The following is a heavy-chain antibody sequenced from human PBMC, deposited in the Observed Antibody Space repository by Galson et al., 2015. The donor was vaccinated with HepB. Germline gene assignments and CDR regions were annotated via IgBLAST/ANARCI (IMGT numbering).Heavy chain of an antibody. CDR3: TRDSTLTNHDTFDI. V-gene: IGHV3-49*03. J-gene: IGHJ3*02. CDR1: GFTFGDYA. D-gene: IGHD4-11*01. Sequence: SLRLSCAASGFTFGDYAMSWFRQAPGKGLEWVGFIRSQGYGGTTEYAASVKGRFTISRDDSKSIAYLQMNRLKTEDTAIYYCTRDSTLTNHDTFDIWGQGTLVTVSS. CDR2: IRSQGYGGTT.